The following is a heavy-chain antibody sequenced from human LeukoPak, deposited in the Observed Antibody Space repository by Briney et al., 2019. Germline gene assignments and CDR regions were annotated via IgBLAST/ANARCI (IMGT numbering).Heavy chain of an antibody. V-gene: IGHV3-30*18. CDR2: ISYDGSNK. Sequence: GGSLRLSCAASGFTFSSYGMHWVRQAPGKGLEWVAVISYDGSNKYYADSVKGRFTISRDNSKNTLYLQMNSLRAEDTAVYYCAKDGGEPRPFDYWGQGTLVTVSS. CDR1: GFTFSSYG. CDR3: AKDGGEPRPFDY. J-gene: IGHJ4*02. D-gene: IGHD3-16*01.